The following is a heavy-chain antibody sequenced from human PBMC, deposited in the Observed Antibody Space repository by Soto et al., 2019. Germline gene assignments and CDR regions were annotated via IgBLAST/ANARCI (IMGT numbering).Heavy chain of an antibody. Sequence: ASVKVSCKASGGTFSSYAISWVRQAPGQGLEWMGGIIPTFGTANYAQKFQGRVTITADESTSTAYMELSSLRSEDTAVYYCARYRYYYYGMDVWGQGTTVTVSS. D-gene: IGHD1-26*01. CDR1: GGTFSSYA. CDR2: IIPTFGTA. V-gene: IGHV1-69*13. CDR3: ARYRYYYYGMDV. J-gene: IGHJ6*02.